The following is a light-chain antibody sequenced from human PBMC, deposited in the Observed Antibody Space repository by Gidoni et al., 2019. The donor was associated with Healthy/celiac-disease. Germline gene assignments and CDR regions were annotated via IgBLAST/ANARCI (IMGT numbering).Light chain of an antibody. V-gene: IGKV3-15*01. CDR1: QSVSSN. J-gene: IGKJ4*01. CDR2: GAS. CDR3: QQYNNWPPVT. Sequence: EIVMTQSPATLSVSPGERATLYCRARQSVSSNLAGYQQKPGQAPRLLIYGASTRATGIPARFSGSGSGTEFTITISSLQSEDFAVYYCQQYNNWPPVTFGGGTKVEIK.